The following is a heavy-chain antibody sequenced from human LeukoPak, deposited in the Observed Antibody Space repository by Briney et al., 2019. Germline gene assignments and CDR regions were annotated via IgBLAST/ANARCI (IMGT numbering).Heavy chain of an antibody. J-gene: IGHJ4*02. CDR2: IYSGGST. D-gene: IGHD3-22*01. CDR3: AIIVVVTAPYDYFDY. Sequence: GGSLRLSCAASGFTFSTYSMSWVRQAPGKGLEWVSVIYSGGSTYYADSVKGRFTISRDNSKNTLYLQMNSLRAEDTAVYYCAIIVVVTAPYDYFDYWGQGTLVTVSS. V-gene: IGHV3-66*01. CDR1: GFTFSTYS.